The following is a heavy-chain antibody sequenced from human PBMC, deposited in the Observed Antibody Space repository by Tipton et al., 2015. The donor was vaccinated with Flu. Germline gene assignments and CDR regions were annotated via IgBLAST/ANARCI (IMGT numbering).Heavy chain of an antibody. D-gene: IGHD3-9*01. CDR3: ARGYYDILTGSYHDAFDI. V-gene: IGHV1-2*02. J-gene: IGHJ3*02. CDR1: GYTFTGYY. Sequence: QSEAEVRKPGASVKVSCKASGYTFTGYYMHWVRQAPGQGLEWMGWIIPNSGGTNYAQKFQGRVTMTRDTSISTAYMELSRLRSDDTAVYYCARGYYDILTGSYHDAFDIWGQGTMVTVSS. CDR2: IIPNSGGT.